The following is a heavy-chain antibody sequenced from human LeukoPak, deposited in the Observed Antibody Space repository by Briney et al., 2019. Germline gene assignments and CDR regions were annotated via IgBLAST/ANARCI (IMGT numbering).Heavy chain of an antibody. CDR3: AGVPPSVGEATSEYFQD. J-gene: IGHJ1*01. Sequence: GGSLRLSCAASGFTFSMYWMHWVRQAPGKGLLWVSRINTDGSTTNYADSVKGRFTISRDNAKNTLYLQMNSLRSEDTAVYYCAGVPPSVGEATSEYFQDWGQGTPVTVSS. D-gene: IGHD1-26*01. V-gene: IGHV3-74*01. CDR1: GFTFSMYW. CDR2: INTDGSTT.